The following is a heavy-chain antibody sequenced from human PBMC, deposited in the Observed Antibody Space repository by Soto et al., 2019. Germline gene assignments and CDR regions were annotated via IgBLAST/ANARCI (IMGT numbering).Heavy chain of an antibody. Sequence: EAQLVESGGDMVKPGGCLRLSCEVSGINFINAWMSWVRQAPGKGLEWVGRIKNRVDGGAADYAAPVRGRFTISRDDSSDTLFLQMNNLEAEDTAVYYCTTDPGDYEDFWGQGTLVTVSS. CDR1: GINFINAW. D-gene: IGHD4-17*01. V-gene: IGHV3-15*01. J-gene: IGHJ4*02. CDR3: TTDPGDYEDF. CDR2: IKNRVDGGAA.